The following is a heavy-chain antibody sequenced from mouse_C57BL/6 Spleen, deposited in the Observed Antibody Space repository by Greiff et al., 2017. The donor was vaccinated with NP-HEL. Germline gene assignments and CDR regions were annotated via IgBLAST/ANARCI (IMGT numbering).Heavy chain of an antibody. J-gene: IGHJ3*01. D-gene: IGHD1-1*01. CDR1: GYTFTDYY. V-gene: IGHV1-76*01. CDR2: IYPGSGNT. CDR3: ASEGYYGSSRFAY. Sequence: QVQLKESGAELVRPGASVKLSCKASGYTFTDYYINWVKQRPGQGLEWIARIYPGSGNTYYNEKFKGKATLTAEKSSSTAYMQLSSLTSEDSAVYFCASEGYYGSSRFAYWGQGTLVTVSA.